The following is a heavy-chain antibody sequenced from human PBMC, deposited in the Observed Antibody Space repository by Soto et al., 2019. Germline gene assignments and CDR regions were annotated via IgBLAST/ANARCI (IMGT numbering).Heavy chain of an antibody. J-gene: IGHJ5*02. CDR3: ARYSPPKKSFDSNPGWLDP. D-gene: IGHD2-21*01. CDR2: VYDSGTS. Sequence: QVQLRESGPGLVLPSETLSLTCTVSGGSMNSYYWTWVRQPPGKGLEWIGYVYDSGTSKYNASLESRITMSLDKSRNQFSLSLSYVTAADTAVYFCARYSPPKKSFDSNPGWLDPWGQGTLVAVSS. CDR1: GGSMNSYY. V-gene: IGHV4-59*01.